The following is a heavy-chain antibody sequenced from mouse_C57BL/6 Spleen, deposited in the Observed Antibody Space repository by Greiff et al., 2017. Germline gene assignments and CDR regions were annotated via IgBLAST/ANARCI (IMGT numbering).Heavy chain of an antibody. V-gene: IGHV1-81*01. J-gene: IGHJ4*01. D-gene: IGHD2-4*01. CDR2: IYPCGGNT. CDR3: AKCDYDSHYAMDY. Sequence: VQLQQPGAELAKPGASVKLSCKASGYTFTSYGMCWVTQRTGQGLEWIGGIYPCGGNTYYNQKFKGKATLTADKSSSTASMQLSRLTSEDSAVYCCAKCDYDSHYAMDYWGQGTSVTVSS. CDR1: GYTFTSYG.